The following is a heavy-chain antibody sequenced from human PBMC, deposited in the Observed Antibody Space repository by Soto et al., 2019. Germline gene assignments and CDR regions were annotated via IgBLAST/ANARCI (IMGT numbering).Heavy chain of an antibody. V-gene: IGHV2-5*01. CDR3: VHSGNYYDSSGASRPFDY. D-gene: IGHD3-22*01. J-gene: IGHJ4*02. CDR1: GISLSTSGVG. Sequence: QSTLKESGPTLVQPTQTLTLTCTFSGISLSTSGVGVGWIRQPPGKALGWLTLIYGNDDKSYSPSLKSRPTLTKYTARNRVALTTARMSPVDTAKYYCVHSGNYYDSSGASRPFDYWGKGTLVTFSS. CDR2: IYGNDDK.